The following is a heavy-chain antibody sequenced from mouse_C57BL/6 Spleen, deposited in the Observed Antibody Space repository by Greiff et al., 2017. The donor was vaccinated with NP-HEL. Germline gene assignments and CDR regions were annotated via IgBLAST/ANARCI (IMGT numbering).Heavy chain of an antibody. CDR2: INPYNGDT. Sequence: VHVKQSGPELVKPGDSVKISCKASGYSFTGYFMNWVMQSHGKSLEWIGRINPYNGDTFYNQKFKGKATLTVDKSSSTAHMELRSLTSEDSAVYYCARSGYYYRTSMDYWGQGTSVTVSS. V-gene: IGHV1-20*01. J-gene: IGHJ4*01. CDR3: ARSGYYYRTSMDY. CDR1: GYSFTGYF. D-gene: IGHD1-1*02.